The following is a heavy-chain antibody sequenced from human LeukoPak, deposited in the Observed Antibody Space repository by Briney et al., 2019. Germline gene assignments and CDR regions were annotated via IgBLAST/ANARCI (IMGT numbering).Heavy chain of an antibody. D-gene: IGHD6-19*01. Sequence: ASVKVSCKVSGYTLTELSMHWVRQAPGKGLEWMGGFDPEDGETIYAQKFQGRVTITEDTSTDTAYMELSSLRSEDTAVYYCATYPVGGSSGWSAQYYFDYWGQGTLVTVSS. CDR1: GYTLTELS. CDR2: FDPEDGET. V-gene: IGHV1-24*01. J-gene: IGHJ4*02. CDR3: ATYPVGGSSGWSAQYYFDY.